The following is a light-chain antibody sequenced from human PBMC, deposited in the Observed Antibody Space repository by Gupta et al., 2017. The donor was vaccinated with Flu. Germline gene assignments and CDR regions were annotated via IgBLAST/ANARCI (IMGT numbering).Light chain of an antibody. Sequence: EVVMTQSPLSLPVTLGQPASISCRSSQSLLYSDGNTYLDWFQQRPGQSPRRLIYKVSNRDSGVPDRFSGSGSGTDFTLKISRVEAEDIGVYYCMQGKHWPPAFGQGTKVEI. V-gene: IGKV2-30*01. CDR2: KVS. J-gene: IGKJ1*01. CDR3: MQGKHWPPA. CDR1: QSLLYSDGNTY.